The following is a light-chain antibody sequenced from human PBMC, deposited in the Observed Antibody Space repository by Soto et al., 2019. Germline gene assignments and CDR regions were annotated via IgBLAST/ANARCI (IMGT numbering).Light chain of an antibody. CDR2: AAS. CDR1: QSITSH. J-gene: IGKJ2*01. CDR3: QQYYLWPPYT. V-gene: IGKV3-15*01. Sequence: EVVLTQSPATLSASPGERATLSCRASQSITSHLAWYQQKPGQAPRLLIYAASTTATGVPGRFSGSGSGTEFTLTISSLQSEDFAVYYCQQYYLWPPYTFGQGTKVEIK.